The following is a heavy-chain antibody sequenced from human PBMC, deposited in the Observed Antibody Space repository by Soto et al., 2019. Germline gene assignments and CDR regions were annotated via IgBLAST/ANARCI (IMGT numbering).Heavy chain of an antibody. CDR3: AKEGPPFGEVSLNPLHELDH. J-gene: IGHJ4*02. V-gene: IGHV1-69*08. CDR2: IIPMLDIA. CDR1: GGTFSSYT. D-gene: IGHD3-16*01. Sequence: QVQLVQSGAGVKPPGSSVRVSCKASGGTFSSYTINWVRQAPGQGLEWLGRIIPMLDIANYAQKFQGRVTMTADTSTSTAYMEVSSLRSEDTAVYYCAKEGPPFGEVSLNPLHELDHWGQGTLVSVSS.